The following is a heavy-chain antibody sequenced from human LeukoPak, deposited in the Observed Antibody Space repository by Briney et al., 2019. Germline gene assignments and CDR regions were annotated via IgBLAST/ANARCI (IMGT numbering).Heavy chain of an antibody. CDR3: ARVTAAAGPDY. CDR1: GFTFSSYS. V-gene: IGHV3-21*01. D-gene: IGHD6-13*01. J-gene: IGHJ4*02. CDR2: ISSSSTYV. Sequence: PGGSLRLSCAASGFTFSSYSMNWVRQAPRKGLEWVSSISSSSTYVYYADSVKGRFTISRDNAKNSLYLQTNSLRADDTAVYYCARVTAAAGPDYWGQGTLVTVSS.